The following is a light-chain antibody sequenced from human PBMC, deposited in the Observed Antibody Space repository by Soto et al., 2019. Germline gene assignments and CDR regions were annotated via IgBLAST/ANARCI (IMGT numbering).Light chain of an antibody. J-gene: IGLJ2*01. CDR1: RSNIGSNT. CDR2: SNN. V-gene: IGLV1-44*01. CDR3: AAWDGSLNGVL. Sequence: QSVLTQPPSASRTPGQRVTISCSGSRSNIGSNTVNWYQQLPGTAPKVLIYSNNQRPSGVPDRFSGSRSGTSASLAISGLQSEDEADYYCAAWDGSLNGVLFGGGTKLTVL.